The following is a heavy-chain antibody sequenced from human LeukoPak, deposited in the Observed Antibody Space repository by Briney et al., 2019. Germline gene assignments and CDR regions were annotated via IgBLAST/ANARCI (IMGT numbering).Heavy chain of an antibody. CDR3: AKEMGFCSGGSCYRWFDS. CDR1: GFTFSDYC. V-gene: IGHV3-11*04. J-gene: IGHJ5*01. Sequence: GGSLRLSCAASGFTFSDYCMSWIRQAPGKGPEWLSYISTSSITKYYADSVKGRFTISRDDAKNSLSLQMNSLRADDTAVYYCAKEMGFCSGGSCYRWFDSWGQGTLVTVSS. D-gene: IGHD2-15*01. CDR2: ISTSSITK.